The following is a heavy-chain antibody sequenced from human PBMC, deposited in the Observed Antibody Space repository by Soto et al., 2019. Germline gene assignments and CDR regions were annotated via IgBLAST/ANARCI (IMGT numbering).Heavy chain of an antibody. J-gene: IGHJ4*02. V-gene: IGHV1-2*02. CDR1: GYTFTGYY. CDR3: ERNYDSRGYNFGY. Sequence: QVQLVQSGAEVKKPGASVKVSCKASGYTFTGYYMHWVRQAPGPGLGWMGWSNPNSGGTNSAQKFQGALYRTREQTSRTADMELSRLGSDDTAVYYCERNYDSRGYNFGYWGQGTLVTVSS. D-gene: IGHD3-22*01. CDR2: SNPNSGGT.